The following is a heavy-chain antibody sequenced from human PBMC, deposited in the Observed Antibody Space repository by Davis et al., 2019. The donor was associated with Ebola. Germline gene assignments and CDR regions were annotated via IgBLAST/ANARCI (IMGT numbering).Heavy chain of an antibody. CDR3: TNTVTTVDY. J-gene: IGHJ4*02. Sequence: GESLKISCAASGFTFSGSAMHWVRQAPGKGLEWVSVIYSGGSTYYADSVKGRFTISRDNSKNTLYLQMNSLRAEDTAVYYCTNTVTTVDYWGQGTLVTVSS. CDR1: GFTFSGSA. CDR2: IYSGGST. D-gene: IGHD4-17*01. V-gene: IGHV3-53*01.